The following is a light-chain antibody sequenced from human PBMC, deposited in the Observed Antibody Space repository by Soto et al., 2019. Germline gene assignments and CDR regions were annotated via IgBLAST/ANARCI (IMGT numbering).Light chain of an antibody. CDR2: GGS. Sequence: DIVMTQSPLSLTVTPGEPAYISCRSSQALLRSNGYNYFNWYLQRPGQSPHLLIYGGSNVAPGVPDRFSGSGSGTDFTLRISRVEADDVGVYYCMQTVQTPITFGQWTRLETK. CDR3: MQTVQTPIT. J-gene: IGKJ5*01. CDR1: QALLRSNGYNY. V-gene: IGKV2-28*01.